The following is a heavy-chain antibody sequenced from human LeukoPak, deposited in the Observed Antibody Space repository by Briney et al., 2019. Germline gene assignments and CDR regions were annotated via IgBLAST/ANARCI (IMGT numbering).Heavy chain of an antibody. J-gene: IGHJ4*02. Sequence: PGGSLRLSCAASGFTFSSFAMSWVRQAPGKGLEWVSAIRNSDGNTYYADSVKGRFTISRDNSKNTLYLQMNSLRAEDTAVYYCARDPGYCSSTSCYWFYFDYWGQGTLVTVSS. CDR2: IRNSDGNT. CDR1: GFTFSSFA. V-gene: IGHV3-23*01. D-gene: IGHD2-2*01. CDR3: ARDPGYCSSTSCYWFYFDY.